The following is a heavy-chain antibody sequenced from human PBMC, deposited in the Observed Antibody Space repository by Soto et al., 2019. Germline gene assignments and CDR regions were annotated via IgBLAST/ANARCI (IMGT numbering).Heavy chain of an antibody. D-gene: IGHD1-1*01. J-gene: IGHJ4*02. V-gene: IGHV4-59*12. CDR2: IYHSGST. CDR3: ASGHDAYKVRY. CDR1: GGSISSYY. Sequence: SETLSLTCTVSGGSISSYYWSWIRQPPGKGLEWIGEIYHSGSTNYNPSLKSRPTISIDTSENQFCLKLTSVTAADTAVYFCASGHDAYKVRYWGQRTLVTVSS.